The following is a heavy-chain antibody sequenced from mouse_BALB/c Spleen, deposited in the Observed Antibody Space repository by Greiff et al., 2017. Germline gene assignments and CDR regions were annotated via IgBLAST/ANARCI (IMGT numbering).Heavy chain of an antibody. CDR1: GYSITSDYA. V-gene: IGHV3-2*02. CDR2: ISYSGST. D-gene: IGHD2-4*01. Sequence: EVKLQESGPGLVKPSQSLSLTCTVTGYSITSDYAWNWIRQFPGNKLEWMGYISYSGSTSYNPSLKSRISITRDTSKNQFFLQLNSVTTEDTATYYCARGKIYYDYDGFAYWGQGTLVTVSA. CDR3: ARGKIYYDYDGFAY. J-gene: IGHJ3*01.